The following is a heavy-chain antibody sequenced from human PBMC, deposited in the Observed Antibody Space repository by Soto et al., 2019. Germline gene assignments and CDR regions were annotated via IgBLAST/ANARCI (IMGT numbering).Heavy chain of an antibody. Sequence: PSQTLSLTCAISGDSVSSNSAAWNWIRQSPSRGLEWLGRTYYRSKWYNDYAVSVKSRITINPDTSKNQFSLQLNSVTPEDTAVYYCARDYYDSSGYYYGDYYYYGMDVWGQGTTVTVSS. CDR1: GDSVSSNSAA. CDR2: TYYRSKWYN. CDR3: ARDYYDSSGYYYGDYYYYGMDV. J-gene: IGHJ6*02. V-gene: IGHV6-1*01. D-gene: IGHD3-22*01.